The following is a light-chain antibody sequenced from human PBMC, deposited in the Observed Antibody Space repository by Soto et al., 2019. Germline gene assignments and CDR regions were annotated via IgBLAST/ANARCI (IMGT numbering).Light chain of an antibody. Sequence: DIQMTQSPSTLSASVGDRVTITCRASQSISSWLAWYQQKPGKAPKLLIYDAYSLESGVPSRFSGSGSGTEFTLTISSLQPDDFATYYCQQYNSWGTFGQGTKVDIK. CDR3: QQYNSWGT. CDR2: DAY. V-gene: IGKV1-5*01. J-gene: IGKJ1*01. CDR1: QSISSW.